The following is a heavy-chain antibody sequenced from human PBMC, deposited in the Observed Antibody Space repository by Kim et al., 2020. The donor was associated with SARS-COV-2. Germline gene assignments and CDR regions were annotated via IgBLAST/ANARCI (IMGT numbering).Heavy chain of an antibody. V-gene: IGHV1-69*04. CDR3: ARGIPRGIAVAGNWFDP. J-gene: IGHJ5*02. D-gene: IGHD6-19*01. Sequence: FQGRVTITADKSTSTAYMELSSLRSEDTAVYYCARGIPRGIAVAGNWFDPWGQGTLVTVSS.